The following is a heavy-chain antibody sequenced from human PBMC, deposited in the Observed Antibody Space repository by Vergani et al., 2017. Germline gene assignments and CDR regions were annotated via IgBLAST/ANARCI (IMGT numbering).Heavy chain of an antibody. J-gene: IGHJ4*02. CDR1: GFRVTTYY. CDR3: ARGLWDCTHIRCSPPSY. Sequence: EVRLLESGGGLAQPGGSLRVSCSASGFRVTTYYMSWVRQAPGKGLEWVASISGSSSYVFYRDSVEGRFTITRDNAKKSVYLQMNSLRAEDTAMYFCARGLWDCTHIRCSPPSYWGQGTQVTVSS. CDR2: ISGSSSYV. V-gene: IGHV3-21*02. D-gene: IGHD2-8*01.